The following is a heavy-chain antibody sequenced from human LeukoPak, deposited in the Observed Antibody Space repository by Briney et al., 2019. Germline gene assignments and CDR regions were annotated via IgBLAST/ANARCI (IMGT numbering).Heavy chain of an antibody. CDR2: ICGSGAST. V-gene: IGHV3-23*01. J-gene: IGHJ4*02. CDR1: GFTFSTYA. CDR3: ANLASPRGDYNGY. D-gene: IGHD2-8*01. Sequence: GGSLRLSCAGSGFTFSTYAISWVRQAPGKGLEWVSGICGSGASTYYPDSVKGRFTISRDNSKNTLYLQMNSLRAEDTAVYYCANLASPRGDYNGYWGQGTLVTVSS.